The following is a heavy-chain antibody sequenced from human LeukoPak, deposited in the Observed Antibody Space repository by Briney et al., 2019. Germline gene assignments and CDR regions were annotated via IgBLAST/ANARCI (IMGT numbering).Heavy chain of an antibody. D-gene: IGHD5-18*01. CDR3: ARAGRGYSYGKIDY. Sequence: SETRSLTCAVYGGSFSGYYWSWIRQPPGKGLEWIGEINHSGSTNYNPSLKSRVTISVDTSKNQFSLKLSSVTAADTAVYYCARAGRGYSYGKIDYWGQGTLVTVSS. CDR2: INHSGST. CDR1: GGSFSGYY. V-gene: IGHV4-34*01. J-gene: IGHJ4*02.